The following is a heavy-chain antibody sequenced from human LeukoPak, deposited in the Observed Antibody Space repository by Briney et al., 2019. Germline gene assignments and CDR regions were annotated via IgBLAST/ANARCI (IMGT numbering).Heavy chain of an antibody. CDR2: IYASGST. Sequence: SETLFLTCTVSGGSISSYYWNWIRQPAGKGLEWIGRIYASGSTNCNPSLKSRVTMSVDTSKNQFSLKLSSVTAADTAVYYCARLNSGWPLDYWGQGTLVTVSS. CDR1: GGSISSYY. J-gene: IGHJ4*02. CDR3: ARLNSGWPLDY. V-gene: IGHV4-4*07. D-gene: IGHD5-12*01.